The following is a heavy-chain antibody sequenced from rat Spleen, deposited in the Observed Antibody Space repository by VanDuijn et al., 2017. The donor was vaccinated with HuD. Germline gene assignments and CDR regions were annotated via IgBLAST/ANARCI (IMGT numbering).Heavy chain of an antibody. CDR3: ARSRYNNCVMDA. V-gene: IGHV3-3*01. J-gene: IGHJ4*01. CDR1: AYSIISSYR. CDR2: LNSAGTT. D-gene: IGHD1-10*01. Sequence: VQLQESGPGLVKPSQSLSLTCSVTAYSIISSYRWNWIRKFPGNKLEWMGHLNSAGTTSYNPSLKSQISITRDTSKNQFFLHVNSVSTEDTATYYCARSRYNNCVMDAWGQGASVTVSA.